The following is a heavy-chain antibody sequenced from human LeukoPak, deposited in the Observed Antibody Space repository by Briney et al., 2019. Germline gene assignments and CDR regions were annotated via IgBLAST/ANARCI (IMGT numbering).Heavy chain of an antibody. CDR3: ARVSIGWYHFDY. V-gene: IGHV3-74*01. J-gene: IGHJ4*02. CDR2: INPDGSTT. CDR1: GFSFSSYW. Sequence: GGSLRLSCVASGFSFSSYWMHWVRQVPGKGLVWVSRINPDGSTTSYADSVKDRFTISRDNAKSMVYLQMDSLRGEDSAVYYCARVSIGWYHFDYWGQGVLVSVSS. D-gene: IGHD6-19*01.